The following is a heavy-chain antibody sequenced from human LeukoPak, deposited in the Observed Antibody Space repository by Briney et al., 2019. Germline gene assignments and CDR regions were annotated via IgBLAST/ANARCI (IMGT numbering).Heavy chain of an antibody. V-gene: IGHV3-30-3*01. CDR2: ISYDGSNK. CDR1: GFTFSSYA. Sequence: GGSLRLSCAASGFTFSSYAMHWVRQAPGKGLEWVAVISYDGSNKYYADSVKGRFTISRDNSKNTLYLQMNSLRAEDTAVYYCASQQLVRLDYWGQGTLVTVSS. CDR3: ASQQLVRLDY. J-gene: IGHJ4*02. D-gene: IGHD6-13*01.